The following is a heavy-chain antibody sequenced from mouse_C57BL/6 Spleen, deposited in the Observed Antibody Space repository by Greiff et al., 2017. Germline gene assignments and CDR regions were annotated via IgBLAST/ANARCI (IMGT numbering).Heavy chain of an antibody. CDR3: ARRGFYDYFDY. Sequence: QVQLKESGAELARPGASVKLSCKASGYTFTSYGISWVKQRTGQGLEWIGEIYPRSGNTYYNEKFKGKATLTADKSSSTAYMELRSLTAEDSAVYFCARRGFYDYFDYWGQGTTLTVSS. CDR1: GYTFTSYG. J-gene: IGHJ2*01. CDR2: IYPRSGNT. D-gene: IGHD2-3*01. V-gene: IGHV1-81*01.